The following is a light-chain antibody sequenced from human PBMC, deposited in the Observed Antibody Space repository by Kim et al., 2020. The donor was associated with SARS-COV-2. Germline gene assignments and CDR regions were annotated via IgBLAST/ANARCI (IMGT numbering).Light chain of an antibody. CDR3: HHLSSSPYYS. J-gene: IGKJ2*03. CDR2: GTS. Sequence: SPGDSATLSCRASQSISAGYLTWYQQKPGQAPRLVMSGTSTRATGIPDRFSGSKSGTDFILTINRLEPEDFAIYYCHHLSSSPYYSFGQGTKLEI. V-gene: IGKV3-20*01. CDR1: QSISAGY.